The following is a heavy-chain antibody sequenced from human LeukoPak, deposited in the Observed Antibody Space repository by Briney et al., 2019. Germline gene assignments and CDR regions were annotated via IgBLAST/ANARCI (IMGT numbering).Heavy chain of an antibody. CDR1: GFSFNNYG. V-gene: IGHV3-30*18. CDR3: AKDGGIWSPAYHFDY. J-gene: IGHJ4*02. D-gene: IGHD6-13*01. Sequence: GRSLRLSCAASGFSFNNYGMHWVRQAPGEGLEWVAVISYDGTNKYYADSVKGRFTISRDNSKNTLNLQMNSLRVEDMAVYFCAKDGGIWSPAYHFDYWGQGALVTVSS. CDR2: ISYDGTNK.